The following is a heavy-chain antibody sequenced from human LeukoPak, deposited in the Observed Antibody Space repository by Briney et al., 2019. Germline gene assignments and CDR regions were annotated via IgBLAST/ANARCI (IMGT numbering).Heavy chain of an antibody. D-gene: IGHD1-14*01. CDR1: GFTVSSNY. Sequence: GGSLRLSCAASGFTVSSNYMSWVRQAPGKGLEWVSVIYTSGSTYYADSVKGRFTISRDNAKNSLYLQMNSLRADDTAVYYCARDRNLEDVWGQGTTVTVSS. CDR3: ARDRNLEDV. CDR2: IYTSGST. V-gene: IGHV3-66*01. J-gene: IGHJ6*02.